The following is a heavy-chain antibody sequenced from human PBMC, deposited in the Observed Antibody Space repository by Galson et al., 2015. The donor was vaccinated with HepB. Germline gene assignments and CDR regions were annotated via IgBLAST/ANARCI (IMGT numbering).Heavy chain of an antibody. CDR3: ALTYYYGSGKPHAGFDP. V-gene: IGHV1-24*01. CDR2: FDPEDGET. Sequence: SCKVSGYTLTELSMHWVRQAPGKGLEWMGGFDPEDGETIYAQKFQGRVTMTEDTSTDTAYMELSSLRSEDTAVYYCALTYYYGSGKPHAGFDPWGQGTLVTVSS. J-gene: IGHJ5*02. D-gene: IGHD3-10*01. CDR1: GYTLTELS.